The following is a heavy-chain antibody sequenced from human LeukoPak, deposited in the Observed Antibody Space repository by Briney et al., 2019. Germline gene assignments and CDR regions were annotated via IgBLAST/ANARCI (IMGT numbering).Heavy chain of an antibody. D-gene: IGHD3-22*01. CDR2: IRYDGSNK. V-gene: IGHV3-30*02. CDR3: AKDPGAGYYDSSGYGPLDY. Sequence: GGSLRLSCAASGFTFSSYGMHWVSQAPGKGLEWVAFIRYDGSNKYYADSVKGRFTISRDNSKNTLYLQMNSLRAEDTAVYYCAKDPGAGYYDSSGYGPLDYWGQGTLVTVSS. CDR1: GFTFSSYG. J-gene: IGHJ4*02.